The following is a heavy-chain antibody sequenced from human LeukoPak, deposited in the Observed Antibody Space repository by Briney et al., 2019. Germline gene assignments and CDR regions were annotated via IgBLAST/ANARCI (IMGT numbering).Heavy chain of an antibody. CDR2: IYHSGST. CDR3: ARDGSIRGYYYGMDV. V-gene: IGHV4-30-2*01. D-gene: IGHD1-26*01. CDR1: GGSISSGGYS. J-gene: IGHJ6*02. Sequence: SETPSLTCTVSGGSISSGGYSWSWIRQPPGKGLEWIGYIYHSGSTYYNPSLKSRVTISVDRSKNQFSLKLSSVTAADTAVYYCARDGSIRGYYYGMDVWGQGTTVTVSS.